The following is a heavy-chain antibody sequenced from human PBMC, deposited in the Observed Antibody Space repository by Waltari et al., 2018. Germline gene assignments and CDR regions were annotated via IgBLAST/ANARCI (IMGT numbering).Heavy chain of an antibody. V-gene: IGHV1-69-2*01. CDR3: ARTTTLKSLDY. J-gene: IGHJ4*02. Sequence: EVQLIQSGPEVKKPGASVKISCKASGYTFNDYYMHWVQQAPGKGLEWMGSVVPEYGKTKDAEEFQGRVTMTADTFTDTAYMELSSLRSEDTAVYYCARTTTLKSLDYWGQGTLVTVSS. D-gene: IGHD4-17*01. CDR2: VVPEYGKT. CDR1: GYTFNDYY.